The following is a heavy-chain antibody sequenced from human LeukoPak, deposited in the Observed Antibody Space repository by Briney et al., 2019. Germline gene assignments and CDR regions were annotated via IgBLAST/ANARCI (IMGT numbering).Heavy chain of an antibody. J-gene: IGHJ4*02. V-gene: IGHV1-18*01. CDR2: ISAYNGNT. CDR3: ARGGAYDSSGYPFDY. CDR1: GGTFSRYA. Sequence: ASVKVSCKASGGTFSRYAISWVRQAPGQGLEWMGWISAYNGNTNYAQKLQGRVTMTTDTSTSTAYMELRSLRSDDTAVYYCARGGAYDSSGYPFDYWGQGTLVTVSS. D-gene: IGHD3-22*01.